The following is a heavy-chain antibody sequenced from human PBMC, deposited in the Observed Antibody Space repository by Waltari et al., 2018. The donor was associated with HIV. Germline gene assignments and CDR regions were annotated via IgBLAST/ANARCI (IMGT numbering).Heavy chain of an antibody. V-gene: IGHV1-18*01. D-gene: IGHD3-3*01. Sequence: SCKASGYTFTSYGISWVRQPPGQGLEWMGWISAYNGHTNYAQKLQGRVTMTTDTSTSTAYMDLRSLRSDDTAFYYCARGLWSGYYTPYYFDYWGQGTLVTVSS. CDR1: GYTFTSYG. CDR3: ARGLWSGYYTPYYFDY. CDR2: ISAYNGHT. J-gene: IGHJ4*02.